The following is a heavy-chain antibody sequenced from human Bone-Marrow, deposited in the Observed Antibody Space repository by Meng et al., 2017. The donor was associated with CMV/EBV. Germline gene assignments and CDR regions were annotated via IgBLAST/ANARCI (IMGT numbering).Heavy chain of an antibody. D-gene: IGHD4-11*01. CDR3: TKASQWTTLGEPPEN. V-gene: IGHV1-46*01. Sequence: GSSMDTCNASGYTFTSNYMNWVRQAPGQGLEWMGIINPSGGSTSYAQKFQGRVTMTRDTSTSTVYMEMSSLRSDDTAVYYCTKASQWTTLGEPPENWGQRTLVTVSS. CDR2: INPSGGST. CDR1: GYTFTSNY. J-gene: IGHJ4*02.